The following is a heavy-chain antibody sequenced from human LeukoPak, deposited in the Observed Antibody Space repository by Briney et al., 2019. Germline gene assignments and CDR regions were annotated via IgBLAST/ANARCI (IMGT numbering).Heavy chain of an antibody. CDR2: LYPGDSDT. CDR3: ARGYYGSSGFDY. D-gene: IGHD3-10*01. CDR1: GYNFTSYW. V-gene: IGHV5-51*01. Sequence: SGESLKISCKSSGYNFTSYWIGWVRQMPGKGLEWLGILYPGDSDTRYSPPFQGQVTISADKSISTAYLQWCSLQASDTAIYYCARGYYGSSGFDYWGQGTLVTVSS. J-gene: IGHJ4*02.